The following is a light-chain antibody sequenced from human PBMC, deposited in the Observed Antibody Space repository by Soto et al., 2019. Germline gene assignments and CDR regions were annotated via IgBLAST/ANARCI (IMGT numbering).Light chain of an antibody. CDR3: QQYNNWPPIT. CDR2: GAS. CDR1: QSVSSN. Sequence: EIVLTQSPSTLSFSAGERSTLSCMASQSVSSNLAWYQQKPGQAPRLLIYGASTRATGIPARFSGSGSGTEFTLTISSLQSEDFAVYYCQQYNNWPPITFGQGTRLEIK. J-gene: IGKJ5*01. V-gene: IGKV3-15*01.